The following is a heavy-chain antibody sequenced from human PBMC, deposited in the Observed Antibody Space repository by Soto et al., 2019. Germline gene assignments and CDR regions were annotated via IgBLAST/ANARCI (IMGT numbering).Heavy chain of an antibody. J-gene: IGHJ3*01. CDR3: ARRLIDSSNRGHPFDF. V-gene: IGHV4-39*01. CDR1: GGSVTRGNYF. D-gene: IGHD2-21*01. CDR2: IYYNGDT. Sequence: QLQLQESGPGLVKPAETLSLKCAVCGGSVTRGNYFRGWLRQPPGKGLEWIGNIYYNGDTYYSPSVKRGLSVSVDSAQHQFSRRLTSGTPADTSVYSCARRLIDSSNRGHPFDFWGQGTMVTVSS.